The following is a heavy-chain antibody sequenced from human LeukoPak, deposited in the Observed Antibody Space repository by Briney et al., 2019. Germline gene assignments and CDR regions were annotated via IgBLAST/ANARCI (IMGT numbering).Heavy chain of an antibody. CDR1: GFTFSSYW. D-gene: IGHD3-22*01. CDR2: IKQDGSEK. J-gene: IGHJ4*02. Sequence: GGPPRLSCAASGFTFSSYWMSWVRQAPGKGLEWVANIKQDGSEKYYVDSVKGRFTISRDNAKNSLYLQMNSLRAEDTAVYYCARHSSLYYFDYWGQGTLVTVSS. V-gene: IGHV3-7*01. CDR3: ARHSSLYYFDY.